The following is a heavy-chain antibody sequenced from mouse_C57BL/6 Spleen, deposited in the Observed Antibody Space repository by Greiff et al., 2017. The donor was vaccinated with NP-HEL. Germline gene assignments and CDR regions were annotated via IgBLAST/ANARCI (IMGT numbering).Heavy chain of an antibody. V-gene: IGHV1-64*01. CDR3: ARTTASSYYYAMDY. J-gene: IGHJ4*01. CDR1: GYTFTSYW. Sequence: VQLQQSGAELVKPGASVKLSCKASGYTFTSYWMHWVKQRPGQGLEWIGMIHPNSGSTNYNEKFKSKATLTVDISSSTAYMQLSSLTSEDSAVYYWARTTASSYYYAMDYWGQGTSVTVSS. D-gene: IGHD4-1*02. CDR2: IHPNSGST.